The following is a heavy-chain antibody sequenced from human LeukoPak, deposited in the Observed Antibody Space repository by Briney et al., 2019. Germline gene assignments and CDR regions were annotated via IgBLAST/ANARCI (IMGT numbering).Heavy chain of an antibody. CDR2: IYYSGSI. CDR1: GGSISSYY. D-gene: IGHD6-13*01. J-gene: IGHJ2*01. CDR3: ARDGGPGYSSSWCRKNWYFDL. V-gene: IGHV4-59*01. Sequence: PSETLSLTYTVSGGSISSYYWSWVRQPPGKGLEWIGYIYYSGSINYNPSLKSRVTISVDTSKNQFSLKLSSVTAADTAVYYCARDGGPGYSSSWCRKNWYFDLWGRGTLVTVSS.